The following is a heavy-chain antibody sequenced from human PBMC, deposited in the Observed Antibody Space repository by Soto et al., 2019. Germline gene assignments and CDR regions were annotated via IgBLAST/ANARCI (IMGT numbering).Heavy chain of an antibody. J-gene: IGHJ6*02. D-gene: IGHD3-3*01. CDR3: AKGNDFWSPGYYGMDV. V-gene: IGHV3-30*18. CDR2: ISYDGSNK. Sequence: WGSLRLSCAASGFTFISYGIHFFRHSPFKGLEWVAVISYDGSNKYYADSVKGRFTISRDNSKNTLYLQMNSLRAEDTAVYYCAKGNDFWSPGYYGMDVWGQGTTVTVSS. CDR1: GFTFISYG.